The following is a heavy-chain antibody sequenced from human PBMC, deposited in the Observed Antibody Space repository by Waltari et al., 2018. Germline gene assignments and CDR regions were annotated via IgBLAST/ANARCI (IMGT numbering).Heavy chain of an antibody. CDR3: AREADCSSISCYFDS. D-gene: IGHD2-2*01. J-gene: IGHJ4*02. CDR1: GGTFSSDS. Sequence: QVQLVQSGAEVKNPASSVKVSFKASGGTFSSDSMPGVRQAPGQGLEWMGAIIPMFGKGNYAQNFQGRVTITADESRRTVYMQLSSLRSEDTAVYYCAREADCSSISCYFDSWGQGTLVTVSS. V-gene: IGHV1-69*01. CDR2: IIPMFGKG.